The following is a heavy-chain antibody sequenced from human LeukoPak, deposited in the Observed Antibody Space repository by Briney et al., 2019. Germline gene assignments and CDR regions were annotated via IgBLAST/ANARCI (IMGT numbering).Heavy chain of an antibody. CDR1: GYTFTDYY. CDR2: INPNSGGT. Sequence: ASVKVSCKASGYTFTDYYIYWVRQAPGQGLAWMGWINPNSGGTKYTQQFQGRVTMTRDTSISTAYMELSRLRSDDTAVYYCAREEGLFSLYYFDYWGQGTLVTVSS. V-gene: IGHV1-2*02. D-gene: IGHD3-22*01. J-gene: IGHJ4*02. CDR3: AREEGLFSLYYFDY.